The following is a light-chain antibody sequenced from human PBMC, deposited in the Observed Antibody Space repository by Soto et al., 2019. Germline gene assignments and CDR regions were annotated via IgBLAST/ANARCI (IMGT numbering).Light chain of an antibody. Sequence: QSVLTQPPSASGSPGESVTMSCSGTSRDVGGYVYVSWFQQHPGKAPKLIIFEVNKRPSGVPGRFSGSRSGNTASLTVSGLQLEDEADYYCSSYAGGNKMVFGGGTKLTVL. V-gene: IGLV2-8*01. CDR2: EVN. J-gene: IGLJ2*01. CDR1: SRDVGGYVY. CDR3: SSYAGGNKMV.